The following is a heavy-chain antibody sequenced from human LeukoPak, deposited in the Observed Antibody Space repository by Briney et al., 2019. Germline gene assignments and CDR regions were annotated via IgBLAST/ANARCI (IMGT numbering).Heavy chain of an antibody. J-gene: IGHJ4*02. V-gene: IGHV3-21*04. D-gene: IGHD1-26*01. Sequence: GGSLRLSCAASGFTFSSYSMNWVRQAPGKGLEWVSSISSSSSYIYYADSVKGRFTISRDNAKNSLYLQMNSLRAEDTAVYYCAKAEIVGATTGFDYWGQGTLVTVSS. CDR3: AKAEIVGATTGFDY. CDR2: ISSSSSYI. CDR1: GFTFSSYS.